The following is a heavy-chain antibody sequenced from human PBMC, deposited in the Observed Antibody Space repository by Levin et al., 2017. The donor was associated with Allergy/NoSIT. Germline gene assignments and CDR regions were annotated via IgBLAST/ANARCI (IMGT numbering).Heavy chain of an antibody. CDR1: GGSISTYW. Sequence: SETLSLTCTVSGGSISTYWWSWIRQAPGKGLEWIGYISYMGTTNYNPSLKSRVTMSLDTPNKQFSLKLSSATAADTAIYYCARHTITGARGGFDPWGRGTLVTVSS. CDR3: ARHTITGARGGFDP. J-gene: IGHJ5*02. CDR2: ISYMGTT. V-gene: IGHV4-59*01. D-gene: IGHD1-14*01.